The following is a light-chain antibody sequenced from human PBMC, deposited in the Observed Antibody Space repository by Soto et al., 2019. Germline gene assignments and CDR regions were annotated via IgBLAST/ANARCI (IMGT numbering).Light chain of an antibody. CDR2: GAS. V-gene: IGKV3-15*01. Sequence: EIVMTQSPDTLYVSPGEGATLSRRGSQSVRTKLAWYQQKAGQAPRLLIYGASTRATGIPDRFSGSGSGTEFTLTISSLQSEDLAVYYCQQYNSWPPITFGQGTRLEIK. J-gene: IGKJ5*01. CDR1: QSVRTK. CDR3: QQYNSWPPIT.